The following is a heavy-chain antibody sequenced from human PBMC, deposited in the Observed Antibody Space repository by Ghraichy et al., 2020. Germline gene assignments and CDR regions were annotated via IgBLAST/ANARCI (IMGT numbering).Heavy chain of an antibody. D-gene: IGHD2-15*01. J-gene: IGHJ3*02. CDR2: ICSASSYI. V-gene: IGHV3-21*01. CDR1: GFIFSSYT. CDR3: ARDTGYCSGGRCYPDAFDI. Sequence: CTASGFIFSSYTMNWVRQAPGKGLEWVSFICSASSYIYYADSVKGRFTISRDNAKNSLYLQMDSLRAEDTAVYYCARDTGYCSGGRCYPDAFDIWGQGTLVTVSS.